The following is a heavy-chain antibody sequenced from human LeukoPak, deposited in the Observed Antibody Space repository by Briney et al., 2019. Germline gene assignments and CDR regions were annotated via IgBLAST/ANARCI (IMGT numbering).Heavy chain of an antibody. D-gene: IGHD1-26*01. V-gene: IGHV3-9*01. CDR3: AKDPQKWESYFDY. J-gene: IGHJ4*02. CDR2: ISWNSGSI. CDR1: GFTFDDYA. Sequence: GRSLRLSCAASGFTFDDYAMHWVRQAPGKGLEWVSGISWNSGSIGYADSVKGRFTISRDNAKNSLYLQMNSLRAEDTAVYYCAKDPQKWESYFDYWGQGTLVTVSS.